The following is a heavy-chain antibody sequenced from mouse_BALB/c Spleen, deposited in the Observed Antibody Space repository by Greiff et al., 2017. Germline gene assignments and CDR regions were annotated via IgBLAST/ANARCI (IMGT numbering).Heavy chain of an antibody. J-gene: IGHJ3*01. Sequence: EVLLVESGGGLVQPGGSRKLSCAASGFTFSSFGMHWVRQAPEKGLEWVAYISSGSSTIYYADTVKGRFTISRDNPKNTLFLQMTSLRSEDTAMYYCARVGTYDYERFAYWGQGTLVTVSA. CDR1: GFTFSSFG. D-gene: IGHD2-4*01. CDR2: ISSGSSTI. CDR3: ARVGTYDYERFAY. V-gene: IGHV5-17*02.